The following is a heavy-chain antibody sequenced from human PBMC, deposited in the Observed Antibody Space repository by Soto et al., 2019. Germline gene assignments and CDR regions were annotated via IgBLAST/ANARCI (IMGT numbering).Heavy chain of an antibody. CDR2: TSHDGNKE. CDR1: GFTFSSHG. J-gene: IGHJ4*02. CDR3: ARESEDLTSIFDY. V-gene: IGHV3-30*03. Sequence: GGSLRLSCAASGFTFSSHGMHWVRQAPGEGLEWVAMTSHDGNKEYYAHFVKGRFTISRDNSENTLYLQMNTLRPEDTAVYYCARESEDLTSIFDYWGQGTLGTVAS.